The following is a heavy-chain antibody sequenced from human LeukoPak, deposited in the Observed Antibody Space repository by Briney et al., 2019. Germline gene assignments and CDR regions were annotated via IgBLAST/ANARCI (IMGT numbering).Heavy chain of an antibody. CDR1: GFTFSSYS. D-gene: IGHD5-12*01. CDR3: ARSGYDHYYYYYYMDV. Sequence: GGSLRLSCAASGFTFSSYSMNWVRQAPGKGLQWVSYISSSSSTIYYADSVKGRFTISRDNAKNSLYLQMNSLRAEDTAVYYCARSGYDHYYYYYYMDVWGKGTTVTVSS. V-gene: IGHV3-48*01. J-gene: IGHJ6*03. CDR2: ISSSSSTI.